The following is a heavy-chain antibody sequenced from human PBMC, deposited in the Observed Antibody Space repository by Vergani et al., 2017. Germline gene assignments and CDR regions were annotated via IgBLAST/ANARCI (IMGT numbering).Heavy chain of an antibody. CDR1: RSTFKTYG. CDR2: IYYDGSNA. V-gene: IGHV3-33*01. J-gene: IGHJ6*03. Sequence: QGQLVESGGGIVQPGRSLTLSCVASRSTFKTYGMHWVRQAPGKGLEWVGLIYYDGSNAYYADSVKGRFTISRDNSKNTLYLQMSSLRAEDTAVYYCARVQVPAAIRLDVENYMDVWGKGTTVIVSS. D-gene: IGHD2-2*02. CDR3: ARVQVPAAIRLDVENYMDV.